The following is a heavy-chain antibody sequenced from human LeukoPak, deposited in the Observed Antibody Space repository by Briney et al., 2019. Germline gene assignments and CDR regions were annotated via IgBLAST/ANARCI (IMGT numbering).Heavy chain of an antibody. CDR3: ARSHPGPGWFGEMNWFDP. V-gene: IGHV1-18*01. D-gene: IGHD3-10*01. CDR2: ISAYNGNT. J-gene: IGHJ5*02. Sequence: GASVKVSCKASGYTFTSYGISWVRQAPGQGLEWMGWISAYNGNTNYAQKLQGRVTMTTDTSTSTAYMELRSLRSDDTAVYYCARSHPGPGWFGEMNWFDPWGQGTLVTVSS. CDR1: GYTFTSYG.